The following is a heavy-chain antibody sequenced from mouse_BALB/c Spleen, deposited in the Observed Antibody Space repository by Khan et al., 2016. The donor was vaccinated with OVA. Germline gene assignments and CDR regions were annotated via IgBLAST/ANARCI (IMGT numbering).Heavy chain of an antibody. CDR1: GYTFTSYD. J-gene: IGHJ3*01. V-gene: IGHV1S136*01. CDR2: INPYNDYT. Sequence: VQLKQSGPELVKPGASVKMSCKASGYTFTSYDMHWVKQKPGQGLEWIGYINPYNDYTKFNEKFKGKATLTSDKSSSTAYMELSSLTSEDCEVVYCTRGVLARQTWIAYWGQGTLVTVSA. D-gene: IGHD3-2*01. CDR3: TRGVLARQTWIAY.